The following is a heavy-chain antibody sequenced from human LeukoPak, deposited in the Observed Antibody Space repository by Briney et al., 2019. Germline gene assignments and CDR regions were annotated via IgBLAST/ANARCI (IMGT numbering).Heavy chain of an antibody. D-gene: IGHD4-17*01. V-gene: IGHV1-18*01. Sequence: ASVKVSCKASGYTFTSYGISWARQAPGQGLEWMGWISAYNGNTNYAQKLQGRVTMTTDTSTSTAYMELRSLRSDDTAVYYCARVVDYGDYYYFDYWGQGTLVTVSS. CDR2: ISAYNGNT. CDR3: ARVVDYGDYYYFDY. J-gene: IGHJ4*02. CDR1: GYTFTSYG.